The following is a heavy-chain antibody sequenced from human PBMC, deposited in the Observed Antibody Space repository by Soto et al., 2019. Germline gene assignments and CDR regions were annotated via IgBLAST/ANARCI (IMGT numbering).Heavy chain of an antibody. CDR2: ISGSGGST. CDR1: GFTFSSYA. Sequence: GGSLRLSCAASGFTFSSYAMSWVRQAPGKGLEWVSAISGSGGSTYYADSVKGRFTISRDNSKNTLYLQMNSLRAEDTAVYYCAKMADFWSGPSPIRWFDPWGQGTMVTVSS. D-gene: IGHD3-3*01. J-gene: IGHJ5*02. CDR3: AKMADFWSGPSPIRWFDP. V-gene: IGHV3-23*01.